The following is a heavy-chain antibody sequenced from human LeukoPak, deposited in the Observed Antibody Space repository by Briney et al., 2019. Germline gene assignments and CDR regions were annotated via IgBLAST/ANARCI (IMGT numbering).Heavy chain of an antibody. CDR1: GYTLTHYY. Sequence: ASVKVSCTASGYTLTHYYMNWVRQAPGQGLEWMGWINPNSGDTNYAQKFQGRVTMTRDTSISTAYVDLSRLTSDDTAIYYCARDLGNQGVRGMDVWGQGTTVTVSS. V-gene: IGHV1-2*02. D-gene: IGHD1-14*01. J-gene: IGHJ6*02. CDR2: INPNSGDT. CDR3: ARDLGNQGVRGMDV.